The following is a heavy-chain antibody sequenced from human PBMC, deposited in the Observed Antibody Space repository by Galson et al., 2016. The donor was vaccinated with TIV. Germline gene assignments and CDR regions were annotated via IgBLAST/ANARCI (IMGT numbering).Heavy chain of an antibody. CDR1: GFTFSTHS. V-gene: IGHV3-48*04. Sequence: SLRLSCAASGFTFSTHSMHWVRQAPGKGLDWVSYITSSRDTIYYTDSVKGRFTISRDNAKNSLYLQMNSLRAEDTAVYYCASARSISVFGVIRRGWFDPWGQGTLVTVSS. CDR3: ASARSISVFGVIRRGWFDP. CDR2: ITSSRDTI. J-gene: IGHJ5*02. D-gene: IGHD3-3*01.